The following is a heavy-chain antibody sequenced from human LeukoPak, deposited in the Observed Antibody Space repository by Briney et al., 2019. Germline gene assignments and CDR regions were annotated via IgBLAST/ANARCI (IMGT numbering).Heavy chain of an antibody. J-gene: IGHJ4*02. D-gene: IGHD2-15*01. V-gene: IGHV3-7*03. CDR3: ARDRYCSGL. CDR1: GFTFSSYA. Sequence: GGSLRLSCAASGFTFSSYAMHWVRQAPGKGLEWVANIKQDGSEKHFVDSVKGRFTISRDNAKNSLYLQMNSLRAEDTAVYYCARDRYCSGLGGQGTLVTVSS. CDR2: IKQDGSEK.